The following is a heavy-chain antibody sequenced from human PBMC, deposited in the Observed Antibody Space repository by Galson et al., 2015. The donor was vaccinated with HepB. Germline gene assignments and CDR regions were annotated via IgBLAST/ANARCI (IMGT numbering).Heavy chain of an antibody. V-gene: IGHV3-21*01. CDR3: LVMVAANSWFDP. D-gene: IGHD2-15*01. J-gene: IGHJ5*02. Sequence: SLRLSCAGSGFTFGSYSMDWVRQAPGKGLEWVSSISSSGSHIYYADSVEGRFTISRDNAKNSLYLQMNSLRAEDTAVYYCLVMVAANSWFDPWGQGTLVTVSS. CDR2: ISSSGSHI. CDR1: GFTFGSYS.